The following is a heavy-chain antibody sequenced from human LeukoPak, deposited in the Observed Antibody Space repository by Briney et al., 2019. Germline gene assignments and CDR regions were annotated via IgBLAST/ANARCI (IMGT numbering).Heavy chain of an antibody. J-gene: IGHJ3*02. CDR1: GGSISSSSYY. Sequence: SETLSLTCTVSGGSISSSSYYWGWIRQPPGKGLEWIGSIYYSESTYYNPSLKSRVTISVDTSKYQFSLKLSSVTAADTAVYYCAREHFDSSGPTPSPDAFDIWGQGTMVTVSS. V-gene: IGHV4-39*07. D-gene: IGHD3-22*01. CDR2: IYYSEST. CDR3: AREHFDSSGPTPSPDAFDI.